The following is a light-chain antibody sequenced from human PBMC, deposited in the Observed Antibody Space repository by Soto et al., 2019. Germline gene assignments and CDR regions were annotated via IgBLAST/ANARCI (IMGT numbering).Light chain of an antibody. CDR1: QNVNRY. J-gene: IGKJ1*01. Sequence: QVTQSASALSASVGDRVTITCRTSQNVNRYLNWYQEQPGKAPKLLIYAASILQSGVPSRFSGSGSGTDFTLAISSLQPEDFATYYCLPHNSYPQWTFGQGTKVDI. V-gene: IGKV1-39*01. CDR2: AAS. CDR3: LPHNSYPQWT.